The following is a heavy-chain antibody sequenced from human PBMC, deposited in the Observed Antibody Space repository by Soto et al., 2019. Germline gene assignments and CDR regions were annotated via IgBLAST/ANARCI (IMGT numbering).Heavy chain of an antibody. V-gene: IGHV3-74*01. Sequence: GGSLRLSCAASGFTFSSYWMHWVRQAPGKGLVWVSRIKSDGSSAGYADSVKGRFTISRDNSKNTLYVQMSSLRPEDTAVYYCAKDIGGVDTGNYGMDVWGQGTTVTVSS. CDR3: AKDIGGVDTGNYGMDV. D-gene: IGHD5-18*01. J-gene: IGHJ6*02. CDR2: IKSDGSSA. CDR1: GFTFSSYW.